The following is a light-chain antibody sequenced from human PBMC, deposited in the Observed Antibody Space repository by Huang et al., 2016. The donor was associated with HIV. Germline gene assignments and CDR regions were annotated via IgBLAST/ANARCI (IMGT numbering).Light chain of an antibody. CDR1: QSFLYSSNNKNY. CDR3: QQYHSTPIT. Sequence: DIVMTQSPDSLAVSLGERATINCKSSQSFLYSSNNKNYLAWYQQKPGQPPKLRIYWASTRESGVPDRFSVSGSGTDFTLTISSLQAEDVAVYYCQQYHSTPITFGQGTRLEI. J-gene: IGKJ5*01. V-gene: IGKV4-1*01. CDR2: WAS.